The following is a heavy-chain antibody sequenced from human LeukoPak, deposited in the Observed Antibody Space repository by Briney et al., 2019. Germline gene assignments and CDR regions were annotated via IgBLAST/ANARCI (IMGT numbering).Heavy chain of an antibody. CDR1: GFSLSTSGVG. Sequence: SGPTLVKPTQTLTLTCTFSGFSLSTSGVGVGWIRQPPGKALEWLALIYWNDDKRYSPSLKSRLTITKDTSKNQVVLTMTNMDPVDTATYYCAHESGRAPKQQLVLAGAFDIWGQGTMVTVSS. V-gene: IGHV2-5*01. D-gene: IGHD6-13*01. CDR3: AHESGRAPKQQLVLAGAFDI. CDR2: IYWNDDK. J-gene: IGHJ3*02.